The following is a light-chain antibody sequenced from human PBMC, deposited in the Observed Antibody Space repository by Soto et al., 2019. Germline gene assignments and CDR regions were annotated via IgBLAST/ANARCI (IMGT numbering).Light chain of an antibody. V-gene: IGKV3-20*01. J-gene: IGKJ1*01. CDR1: QSVSSSD. CDR2: GAS. Sequence: ETVLTQSPGTLSLSPGERATLSCRASQSVSSSDLAWYQQKPGQAPMLLIYGASSRATCIPDRFSGSGSGTVFTLTINILEPDDFAVYYCHQYGNSPQTFGQGTKVDIK. CDR3: HQYGNSPQT.